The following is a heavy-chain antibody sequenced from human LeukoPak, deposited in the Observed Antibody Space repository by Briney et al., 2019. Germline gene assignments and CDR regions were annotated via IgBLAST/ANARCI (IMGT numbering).Heavy chain of an antibody. CDR3: ARYSSSWSAFDS. D-gene: IGHD6-13*01. CDR1: GASTSTYS. Sequence: PSETLSLTCTVSGASTSTYSWTWIRQSPGKGLEWIGYVYYFGATKYNPSLKSRVTMSEDTSKKLFSLKLTSVTAADTAVYYCARYSSSWSAFDSWGQGTLVTVSS. J-gene: IGHJ4*02. V-gene: IGHV4-59*08. CDR2: VYYFGAT.